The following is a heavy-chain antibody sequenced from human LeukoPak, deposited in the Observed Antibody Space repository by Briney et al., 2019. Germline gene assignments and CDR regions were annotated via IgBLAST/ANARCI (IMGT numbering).Heavy chain of an antibody. CDR1: GFTFTNYG. CDR3: AKSRDGYNWENFDY. V-gene: IGHV3-23*01. Sequence: PGGSLRLSCAASGFTFTNYGMIWVRQAPGKGLEWVSAISGSGGSTYYADSVKGRFTISRDNSKNTLYLQMNSLRAEDTVVYYCAKSRDGYNWENFDYWGQGTLVTVSS. J-gene: IGHJ4*02. CDR2: ISGSGGST. D-gene: IGHD5-24*01.